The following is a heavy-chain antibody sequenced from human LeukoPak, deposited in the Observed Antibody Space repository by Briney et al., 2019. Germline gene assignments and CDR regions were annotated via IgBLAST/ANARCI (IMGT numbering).Heavy chain of an antibody. J-gene: IGHJ4*02. CDR3: ARDRNRYDFWSGYYYY. Sequence: GASVKVSCKASGYTFTGYYMHWVRQAPGQGLEWMGGIIPIFGTANYAQKFQGRVTITTDESTSTAYMELSSLRSEDTAVYYCARDRNRYDFWSGYYYYWGQGTLVTVSS. CDR1: GYTFTGYY. D-gene: IGHD3-3*01. V-gene: IGHV1-69*05. CDR2: IIPIFGTA.